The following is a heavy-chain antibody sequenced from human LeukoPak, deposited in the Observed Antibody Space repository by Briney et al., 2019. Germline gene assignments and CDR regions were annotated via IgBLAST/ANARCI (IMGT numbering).Heavy chain of an antibody. CDR1: GGSFSGYY. J-gene: IGHJ6*02. D-gene: IGHD3-10*01. Sequence: PSETLSLTCAVYGGSFSGYYWSWIRQPPGKGLEWIGYIYYSGSTNYNPSLKSRVTISVDTSKNQFSLKLSSVTAADTAVYYCARSPYYYGSGSYYDYYYYGMDVWGQGTTVTVSS. CDR3: ARSPYYYGSGSYYDYYYYGMDV. CDR2: IYYSGST. V-gene: IGHV4-59*01.